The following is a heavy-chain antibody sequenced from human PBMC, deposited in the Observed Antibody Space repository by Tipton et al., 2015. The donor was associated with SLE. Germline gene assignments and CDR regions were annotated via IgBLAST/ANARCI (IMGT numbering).Heavy chain of an antibody. V-gene: IGHV4-4*07. Sequence: LRLSCTVSGDSFSSYYWSWIRQPAGKGLEWIGRVSISGNTNYNPSLKSRVTMSLDTSKNQLSLELTSVTAADTTVYYCARRGWVDAFDIWGQGTMVIVSS. J-gene: IGHJ3*02. CDR2: VSISGNT. D-gene: IGHD6-19*01. CDR3: ARRGWVDAFDI. CDR1: GDSFSSYY.